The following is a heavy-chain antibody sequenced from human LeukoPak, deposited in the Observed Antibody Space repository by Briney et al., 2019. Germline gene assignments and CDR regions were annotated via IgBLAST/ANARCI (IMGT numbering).Heavy chain of an antibody. J-gene: IGHJ4*02. V-gene: IGHV4-59*08. CDR2: IYYSGST. CDR3: ARGRHETRAFDY. Sequence: SETLSLTCTVSGGSISSYYWSWIRQPPGKGLEWIGYIYYSGSTNYNPSLKSRVTISVDTSKNQFSLKLSSVTAADTAVYYCARGRHETRAFDYWGQGTLVTVSS. D-gene: IGHD1-14*01. CDR1: GGSISSYY.